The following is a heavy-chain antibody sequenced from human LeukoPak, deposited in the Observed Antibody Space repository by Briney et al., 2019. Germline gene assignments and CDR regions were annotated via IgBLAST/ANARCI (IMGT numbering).Heavy chain of an antibody. J-gene: IGHJ4*02. Sequence: GGSLRLSCAASGFTFRSYSMNWVRQAPGKGLEWVSSISGSSSYIYYADSVKGRFTISRDNTKKSLYLQMNSLRAEDTAVYYCARDMSEYYNSSGYRVFWGQGTLVTVSS. CDR2: ISGSSSYI. CDR3: ARDMSEYYNSSGYRVF. D-gene: IGHD3-22*01. CDR1: GFTFRSYS. V-gene: IGHV3-21*01.